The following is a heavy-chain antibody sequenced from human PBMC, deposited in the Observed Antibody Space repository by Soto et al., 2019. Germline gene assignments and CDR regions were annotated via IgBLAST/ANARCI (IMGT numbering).Heavy chain of an antibody. J-gene: IGHJ4*02. D-gene: IGHD3-10*01. Sequence: WIRQIPGKGLEWIGYISSSGYTNYNPSLKTRVTMSVDTSKNQFSLKLNSVTAADTAIYYCARGSANERTFGFAHRGQGTLVTVSS. CDR2: ISSSGYT. V-gene: IGHV4-59*01. CDR3: ARGSANERTFGFAH.